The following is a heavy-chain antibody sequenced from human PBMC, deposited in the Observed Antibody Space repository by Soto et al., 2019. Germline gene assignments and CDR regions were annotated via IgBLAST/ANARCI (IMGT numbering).Heavy chain of an antibody. V-gene: IGHV1-18*01. Sequence: ASVKVACKASGYTFTSYCISWVRQAPGQGLEWMGRISAYNGNTNYAQKLQGRVTMTTDTSTSTAYMELRSLRSDDTAVYYCASATGEWLDFDYWGQGTLVTVSS. D-gene: IGHD6-19*01. J-gene: IGHJ4*02. CDR2: ISAYNGNT. CDR1: GYTFTSYC. CDR3: ASATGEWLDFDY.